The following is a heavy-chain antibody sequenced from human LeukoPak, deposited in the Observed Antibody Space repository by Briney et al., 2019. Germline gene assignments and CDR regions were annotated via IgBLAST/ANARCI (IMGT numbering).Heavy chain of an antibody. Sequence: TGGSLRLSCAASGFKFSSYSMKWVRQAPGKGLEWVSFISSSSSYIYYADSLKGRFTISRDNAKNSLYLQMNSLRAEDTAVYYCARGTMFPYYFDYWGQGTLVTVSS. CDR1: GFKFSSYS. CDR3: ARGTMFPYYFDY. V-gene: IGHV3-21*01. D-gene: IGHD3-10*02. J-gene: IGHJ4*02. CDR2: ISSSSSYI.